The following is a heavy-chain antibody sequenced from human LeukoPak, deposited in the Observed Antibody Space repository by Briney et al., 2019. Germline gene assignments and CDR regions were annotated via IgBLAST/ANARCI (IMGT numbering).Heavy chain of an antibody. Sequence: NPSESLSLTCAVYGGSFSGYYWSWIRQPPGKGLEWIGEINHSGSTNYNPSLKSRVTISVDTSKNQFSLKLSSVTAADTAVYYCARGDWLQSTFDYWGQGTLVTVSS. CDR2: INHSGST. CDR3: ARGDWLQSTFDY. CDR1: GGSFSGYY. J-gene: IGHJ4*02. D-gene: IGHD5-24*01. V-gene: IGHV4-34*01.